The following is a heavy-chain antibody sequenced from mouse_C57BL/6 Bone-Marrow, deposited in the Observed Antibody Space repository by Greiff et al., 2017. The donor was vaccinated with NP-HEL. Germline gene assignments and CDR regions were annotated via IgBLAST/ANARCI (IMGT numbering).Heavy chain of an antibody. CDR2: IHPNSGST. CDR3: ARRGSSPSYWYCDV. J-gene: IGHJ1*03. D-gene: IGHD1-1*01. V-gene: IGHV1-64*01. Sequence: QVQLQQPGAELVKPGASVKLSCKASGYTFTSYWMHWVKQRPGQGLEWIGMIHPNSGSTNYNEKFKSKATLTVDKSSSTAYMQLSSLTSEDSAVYDYARRGSSPSYWYCDVGGTGTTVTVSS. CDR1: GYTFTSYW.